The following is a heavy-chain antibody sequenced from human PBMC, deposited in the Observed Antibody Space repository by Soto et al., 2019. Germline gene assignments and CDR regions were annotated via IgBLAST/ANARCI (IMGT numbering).Heavy chain of an antibody. CDR1: GFTFSSYA. V-gene: IGHV3-23*01. D-gene: IGHD3-3*01. J-gene: IGHJ4*02. CDR2: ISGSSGST. CDR3: AKHRYDFWSPRDY. Sequence: GGSLRLSFAGSGFTFSSYAMSWVRQAPGKGLEWVSAISGSSGSTYYADSVKGRFTISRDNSKNTLYLQMNSLRAEDTAVYYCAKHRYDFWSPRDYWGQGTLVTVSS.